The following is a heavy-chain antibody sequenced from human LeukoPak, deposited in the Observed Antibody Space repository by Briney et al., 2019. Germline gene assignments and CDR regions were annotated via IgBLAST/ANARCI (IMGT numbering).Heavy chain of an antibody. J-gene: IGHJ6*02. CDR1: GGSISSGDHY. CDR2: IYYSGST. Sequence: SQTLSLTCTVSGGSISSGDHYWSWIRQPPGKGLEWIGYIYYSGSTYYNPSLKSRVTISVDTSKNQFSLKLSSVTAADTAVYYCARDRAPNFHDYGDYYYYYGMDVWGQGTTVTVSS. V-gene: IGHV4-30-4*01. CDR3: ARDRAPNFHDYGDYYYYYGMDV. D-gene: IGHD4-17*01.